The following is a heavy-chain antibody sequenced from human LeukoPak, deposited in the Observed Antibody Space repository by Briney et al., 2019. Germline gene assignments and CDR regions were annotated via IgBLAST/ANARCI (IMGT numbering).Heavy chain of an antibody. V-gene: IGHV4-59*01. J-gene: IGHJ4*02. CDR2: IYYSGST. Sequence: SETLSLTCTVSGGSISSYYWSWIRQPPGKGLEWIGYIYYSGSTNYNPSLKSRVTISVDTSKNQFSLKLSSVTAADTAVYYCARNDSSGYFDYWGQGTLVTVSS. D-gene: IGHD3-22*01. CDR1: GGSISSYY. CDR3: ARNDSSGYFDY.